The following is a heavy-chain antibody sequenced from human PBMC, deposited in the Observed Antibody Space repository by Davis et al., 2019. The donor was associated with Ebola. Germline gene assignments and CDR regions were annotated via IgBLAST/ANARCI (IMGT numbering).Heavy chain of an antibody. CDR1: GYTFSNYY. CDR3: AREPRVIVVIEGYLDY. V-gene: IGHV1-46*01. D-gene: IGHD3-16*02. J-gene: IGHJ4*02. Sequence: AASVKVSCKASGYTFSNYYMHWVRQAPGQGLTWMGRINPSDSSTTYAQNFEGRVTMTRDTSTSTFYMELSGLRSEDTALYYCAREPRVIVVIEGYLDYWGQGTLVTVSS. CDR2: INPSDSST.